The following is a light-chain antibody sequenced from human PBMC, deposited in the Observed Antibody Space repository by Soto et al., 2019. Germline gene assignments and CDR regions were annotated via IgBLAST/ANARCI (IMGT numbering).Light chain of an antibody. Sequence: EIVLTQSPGTLSLSPGERATLSCRASQSIANSYLAWYQQKPGQTPRLLIYGASDRATGLPDRFSGSGSGADFTLTISRLEPEDFAVYYCQQYGSSPHTFGQGTKLEIK. CDR1: QSIANSY. CDR3: QQYGSSPHT. V-gene: IGKV3-20*01. J-gene: IGKJ2*01. CDR2: GAS.